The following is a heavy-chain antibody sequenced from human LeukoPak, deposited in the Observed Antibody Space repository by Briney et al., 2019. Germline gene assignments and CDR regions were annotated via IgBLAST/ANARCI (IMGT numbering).Heavy chain of an antibody. V-gene: IGHV3-7*01. J-gene: IGHJ4*02. Sequence: GGSLRLSCAASGFTFSNYWMTWVRQAPGTGLEWVANIKQHGSEEYYVDSVKGRFTISRDDAKNSLYLQMNSLRAEDTAVYYCARDARYGSSWYYFDYWGQGTLVTVSS. CDR3: ARDARYGSSWYYFDY. CDR2: IKQHGSEE. CDR1: GFTFSNYW. D-gene: IGHD6-13*01.